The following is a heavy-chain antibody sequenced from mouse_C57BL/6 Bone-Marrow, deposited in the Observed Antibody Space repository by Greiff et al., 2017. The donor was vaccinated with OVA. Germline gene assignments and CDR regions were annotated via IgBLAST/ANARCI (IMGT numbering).Heavy chain of an antibody. D-gene: IGHD1-1*01. J-gene: IGHJ4*01. CDR1: GYTFTSYW. Sequence: QVQLKQPGAELVKPGASVKMSCKASGYTFTSYWITWVKQRPGQGLEWIGDIYPGSGSTNYNEKFKSKATLTVDTSSSTAYMQLSSLTSEDSAVYYCARNYYGIAMDYWGQGTSVTVSS. CDR2: IYPGSGST. V-gene: IGHV1-55*01. CDR3: ARNYYGIAMDY.